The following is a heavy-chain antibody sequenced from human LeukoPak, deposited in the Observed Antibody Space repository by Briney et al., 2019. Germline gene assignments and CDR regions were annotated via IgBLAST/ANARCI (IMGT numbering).Heavy chain of an antibody. CDR3: SSDFGY. Sequence: ASVKVSCKASGYTFTDYYMHWVRQAPGQGLEWMGWINPKSGGADYAQKFQGRVTLTRETSTSTAYMELRRLRSDDTAVFYCSSDFGYWGQGTLVTVSS. CDR2: INPKSGGA. CDR1: GYTFTDYY. J-gene: IGHJ4*02. V-gene: IGHV1-2*02.